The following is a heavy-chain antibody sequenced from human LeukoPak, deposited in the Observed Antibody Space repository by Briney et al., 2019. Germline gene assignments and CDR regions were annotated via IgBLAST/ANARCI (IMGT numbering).Heavy chain of an antibody. CDR1: GFTFSSYS. J-gene: IGHJ4*02. CDR3: ARGEGGVPAAIDY. V-gene: IGHV3-21*01. CDR2: ISSSSSYI. Sequence: GGSLRLSCAASGFTFSSYSMNWVRQAPGKGLEWVSSISSSSSYIYYADSVKGRFTISRDNAKNSLYLQMNSLRVEDTAVYYCARGEGGVPAAIDYWGQGTLVTVSS. D-gene: IGHD2-2*01.